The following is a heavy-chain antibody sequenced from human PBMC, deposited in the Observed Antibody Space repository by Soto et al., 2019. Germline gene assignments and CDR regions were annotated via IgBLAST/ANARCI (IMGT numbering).Heavy chain of an antibody. D-gene: IGHD2-15*01. CDR2: MNPDGSAI. V-gene: IGHV3-74*01. Sequence: EVQLVESGGGLVQPGGSLRLSCVVSGFTFSSSWMHWVRQGPGKGLVWVSRMNPDGSAINYADSVKGRFTTSRDNAKNILYLQMNSLRADETALYYWLTGWSEYWGQGTMVTVS. CDR1: GFTFSSSW. J-gene: IGHJ4*02. CDR3: LTGWSEY.